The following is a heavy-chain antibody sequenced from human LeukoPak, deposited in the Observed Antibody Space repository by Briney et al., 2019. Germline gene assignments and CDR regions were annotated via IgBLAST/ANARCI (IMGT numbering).Heavy chain of an antibody. J-gene: IGHJ6*02. V-gene: IGHV4-59*08. CDR3: ARHALYYYYYGMDV. CDR2: IYYSGST. CDR1: GGSISSYY. Sequence: SETLSLTCTVSGGSISSYYWSWLRQPPGKGLEWIGYIYYSGSTNYNPSLKSRVTISVDTSKNQFSLKLSSVTAADTAVYYCARHALYYYYYGMDVWGQGTTVTVSS.